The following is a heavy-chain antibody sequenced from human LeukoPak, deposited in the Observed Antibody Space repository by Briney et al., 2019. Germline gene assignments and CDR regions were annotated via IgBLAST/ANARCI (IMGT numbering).Heavy chain of an antibody. Sequence: ASVKVSCKASGYTFTGYYMHWVRQAPGQGLEWMGWINPNSGGTNYAQKFQDRVTMTRDTSINTAYMELSRLRSDDTAVYYCARFSVGGRYDFDYWGRGTLVTVSS. CDR3: ARFSVGGRYDFDY. J-gene: IGHJ4*02. CDR2: INPNSGGT. CDR1: GYTFTGYY. V-gene: IGHV1-2*02. D-gene: IGHD3-9*01.